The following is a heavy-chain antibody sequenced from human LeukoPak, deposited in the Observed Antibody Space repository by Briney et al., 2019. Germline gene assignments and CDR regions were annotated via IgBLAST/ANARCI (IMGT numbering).Heavy chain of an antibody. V-gene: IGHV1-2*06. J-gene: IGHJ5*02. CDR1: GYTFTGYY. CDR2: INPNSGGT. Sequence: ASVKVSCKASGYTFTGYYMHWVQQAPGQGLEWMGRINPNSGGTNYAQKFQGRVTMTRDTSISTAYMELSRLRSDDTAVYYCARDLDSSGNWFDPWGQGTLVTVSS. D-gene: IGHD3-22*01. CDR3: ARDLDSSGNWFDP.